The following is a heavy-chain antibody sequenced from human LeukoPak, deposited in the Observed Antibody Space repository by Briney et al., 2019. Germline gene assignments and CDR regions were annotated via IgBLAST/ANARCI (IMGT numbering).Heavy chain of an antibody. V-gene: IGHV3-30-3*01. J-gene: IGHJ4*02. Sequence: GGSLRLSCAASGFTFSSYAMHWVRQAPGKGLEWVAVISYDGSNKYYADSVKGRFTISRDNSKNMLYLQMNSLRAEDTAVYYCARNRGFDYWGQGTLVTVSS. CDR1: GFTFSSYA. CDR2: ISYDGSNK. CDR3: ARNRGFDY.